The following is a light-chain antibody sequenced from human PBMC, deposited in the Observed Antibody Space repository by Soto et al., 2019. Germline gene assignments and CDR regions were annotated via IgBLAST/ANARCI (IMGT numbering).Light chain of an antibody. CDR2: ETT. CDR1: SSDVGIYNL. Sequence: QSVLTQPASVSGSPGQSITISCTGTSSDVGIYNLVSWYQHHPGKAPKLIISETTKRPSGISNRFSGSKSGNTASLTISGLQAEDEADYYCCSYAGSSTHVVFGGGTKLTVL. CDR3: CSYAGSSTHVV. V-gene: IGLV2-23*01. J-gene: IGLJ2*01.